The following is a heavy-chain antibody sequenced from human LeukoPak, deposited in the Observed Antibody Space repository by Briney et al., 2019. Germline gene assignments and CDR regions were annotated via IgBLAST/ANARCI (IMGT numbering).Heavy chain of an antibody. Sequence: GESLRLSCAASGFTLSSYAMHWVRQAPGKGLEWVAVISYDGSNKYYADSVKGRFTISRDNSKNTLYLQMNSLRAEDTAVYYCARGDSGSYPTSFDYWGQGTLVTVSS. CDR2: ISYDGSNK. J-gene: IGHJ4*02. V-gene: IGHV3-30-3*01. CDR3: ARGDSGSYPTSFDY. D-gene: IGHD1-26*01. CDR1: GFTLSSYA.